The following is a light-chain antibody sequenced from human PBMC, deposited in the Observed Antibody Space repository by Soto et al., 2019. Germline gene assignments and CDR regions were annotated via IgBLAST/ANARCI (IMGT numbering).Light chain of an antibody. V-gene: IGKV3-11*01. CDR1: QSVSSY. Sequence: EIVLTQSPATLSLSPGERATLSCRASQSVSSYLAWYQQKPGQAPRLLIYDASNRATGIPARFSGSGSGTDFTLTLSSLEPEDFAIYYGQQRSNWPPVTFGGGTKVEIK. CDR2: DAS. J-gene: IGKJ4*01. CDR3: QQRSNWPPVT.